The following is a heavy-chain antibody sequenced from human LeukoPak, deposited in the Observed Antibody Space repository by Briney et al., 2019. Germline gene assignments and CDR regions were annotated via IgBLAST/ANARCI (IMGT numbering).Heavy chain of an antibody. J-gene: IGHJ6*02. D-gene: IGHD6-13*01. Sequence: SETLSLTCALYGGSFTYYYWTWIRQSPGKGLEWIGEINHAGATDYNPSLKSRVTISVDTSKNQFSLKLNSVTAADTAVYYCARDGEQQLVFNYYYYYGMDVWGQGTTVTVSS. CDR3: ARDGEQQLVFNYYYYYGMDV. CDR2: INHAGAT. CDR1: GGSFTYYY. V-gene: IGHV4-34*01.